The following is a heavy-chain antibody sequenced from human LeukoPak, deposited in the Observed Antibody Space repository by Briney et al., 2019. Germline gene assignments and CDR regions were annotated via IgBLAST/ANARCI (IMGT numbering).Heavy chain of an antibody. Sequence: QSGGSLRLSCAPSGFTFSSYGMHWVRQAPGKGLEWVAFIRNDGSIRYYADSLKGRFTISRDNSKNTLYLQMSSLRVDDTAVYYCAKGRAGMVRGVCDYRGQGTLVTVSS. CDR2: IRNDGSIR. D-gene: IGHD3-10*01. CDR3: AKGRAGMVRGVCDY. CDR1: GFTFSSYG. J-gene: IGHJ4*02. V-gene: IGHV3-30*02.